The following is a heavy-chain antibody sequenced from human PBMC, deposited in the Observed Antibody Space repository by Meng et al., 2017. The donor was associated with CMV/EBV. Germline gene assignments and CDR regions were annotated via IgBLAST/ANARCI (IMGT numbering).Heavy chain of an antibody. CDR3: AIQGYGYYGMDV. V-gene: IGHV3-74*01. CDR2: INSDGSST. Sequence: GGSLRPSCAASGFTFSSYWMHWVRQAPGKGLVWVSRINSDGSSTSYADYVKGRFTISRDNAKNTLYLQMNSLRAEDTAVYYCAIQGYGYYGMDVWGQGTTVTVSS. D-gene: IGHD5-12*01. J-gene: IGHJ6*02. CDR1: GFTFSSYW.